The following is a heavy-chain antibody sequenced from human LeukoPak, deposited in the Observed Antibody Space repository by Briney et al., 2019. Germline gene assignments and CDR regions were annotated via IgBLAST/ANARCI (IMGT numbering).Heavy chain of an antibody. V-gene: IGHV1-18*04. J-gene: IGHJ5*02. Sequence: ASMKVSCKASGYTFTSYGISWVRQAPGQGLEWMGWISAYNGNTNYAQKLQGRVTMTTDTSTSTAYMELRSLRSDDTAVYYCARADIVVVPADSWFDPWGQGTLVTVSS. CDR2: ISAYNGNT. CDR3: ARADIVVVPADSWFDP. CDR1: GYTFTSYG. D-gene: IGHD2-2*01.